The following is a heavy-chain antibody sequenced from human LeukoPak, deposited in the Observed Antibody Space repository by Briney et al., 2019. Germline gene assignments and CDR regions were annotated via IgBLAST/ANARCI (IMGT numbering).Heavy chain of an antibody. CDR1: GGSFSGYY. J-gene: IGHJ4*02. Sequence: SETLSLTCAVYGGSFSGYYWSWIRQPPGKGLEWIGEINHSGSTNYNPSLKSRVTISVDTSKNQFSLKLSFVTAADTAVYYCARTETYYYDSSGYYLYDYWGQGTLVTVSS. CDR2: INHSGST. D-gene: IGHD3-22*01. CDR3: ARTETYYYDSSGYYLYDY. V-gene: IGHV4-34*01.